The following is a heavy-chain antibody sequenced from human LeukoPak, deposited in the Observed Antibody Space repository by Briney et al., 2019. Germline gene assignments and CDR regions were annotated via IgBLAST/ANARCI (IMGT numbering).Heavy chain of an antibody. V-gene: IGHV3-30*02. CDR3: AKDSYTSPDY. D-gene: IGHD2-2*02. J-gene: IGHJ4*02. Sequence: GGSLRLSCAASGFTFSSYGMHWVRQAPGKGLELVAFIRFDGSNKYYADSVKGRFTISRDNSKNTLYLQMNSLRAEDTAVYYCAKDSYTSPDYWGQGTLVTVSS. CDR2: IRFDGSNK. CDR1: GFTFSSYG.